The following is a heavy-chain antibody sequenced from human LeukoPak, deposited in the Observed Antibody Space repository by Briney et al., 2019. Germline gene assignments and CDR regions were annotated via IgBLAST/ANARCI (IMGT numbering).Heavy chain of an antibody. CDR3: ARVVITETRYYYGMDV. D-gene: IGHD3-22*01. J-gene: IGHJ6*02. CDR2: INHSGST. Sequence: PSETLSLTCAVYGGSFSGYNWSWIRQPPGKGLEWIGEINHSGSTNYNPSLKSRVTISVDTSKNQFSLKLSSVTAADTAVYYCARVVITETRYYYGMDVWGQGTTVTVSS. V-gene: IGHV4-34*01. CDR1: GGSFSGYN.